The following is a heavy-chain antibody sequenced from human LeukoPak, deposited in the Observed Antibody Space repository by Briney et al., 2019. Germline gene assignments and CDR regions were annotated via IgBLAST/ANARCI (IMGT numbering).Heavy chain of an antibody. CDR2: INPNSGGT. Sequence: ASVKVSCKASGYTFTGYYMHWVRQAPGQGLEWMGWINPNSGGTNYAQKFQGWVTMTRDTSISTAYMELSRLRSDDTAVYYCARAPVATPSEFDYWGQGTLVTVSS. CDR1: GYTFTGYY. V-gene: IGHV1-2*04. J-gene: IGHJ4*02. CDR3: ARAPVATPSEFDY. D-gene: IGHD5-12*01.